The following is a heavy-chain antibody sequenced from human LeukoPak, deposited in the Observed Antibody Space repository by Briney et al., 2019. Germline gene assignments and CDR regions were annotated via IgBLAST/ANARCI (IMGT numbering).Heavy chain of an antibody. CDR1: GGSITSYY. Sequence: PSETLSLTCTVSGGSITSYYWSWIRQPAGKGLKWIGRIYTSGSTNYNPSLKSRVTMSVDTSRNQFSLKLSSVTAADTAVYYCAREGGYCSSTSCYRWFDPWGQGTLVTVSS. V-gene: IGHV4-4*07. J-gene: IGHJ5*02. CDR3: AREGGYCSSTSCYRWFDP. CDR2: IYTSGST. D-gene: IGHD2-2*02.